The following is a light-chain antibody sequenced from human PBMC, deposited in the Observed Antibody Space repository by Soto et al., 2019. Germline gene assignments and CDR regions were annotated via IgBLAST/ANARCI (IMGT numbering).Light chain of an antibody. J-gene: IGLJ1*01. CDR2: DVS. Sequence: QSALTQPASVSGSPGQSITISCTGTSSDVGGYNAVSWYQQHPGRATKLMIYDVSNRPSGISSRFSGAKSGSTASLTISGLQSEDDADYYCSSYTRSGVYVFGAGTKLTVL. CDR1: SSDVGGYNA. CDR3: SSYTRSGVYV. V-gene: IGLV2-14*01.